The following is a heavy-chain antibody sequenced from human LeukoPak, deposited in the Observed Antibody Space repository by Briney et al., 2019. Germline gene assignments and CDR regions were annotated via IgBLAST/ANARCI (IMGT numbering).Heavy chain of an antibody. Sequence: ASVKVSCKASGYTFTSYGISWVRQAPGQGLEWMGWISAYNGNTNYAQKLQGRVTITADKSTSTAYMELSSLRSEDTAVYYCARAWYYDFWSGPNAFDIWGQGTMVTVSS. CDR3: ARAWYYDFWSGPNAFDI. J-gene: IGHJ3*02. CDR2: ISAYNGNT. CDR1: GYTFTSYG. D-gene: IGHD3-3*01. V-gene: IGHV1-18*01.